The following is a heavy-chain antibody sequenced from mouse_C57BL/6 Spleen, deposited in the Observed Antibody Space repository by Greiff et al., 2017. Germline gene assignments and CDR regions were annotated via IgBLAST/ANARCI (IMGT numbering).Heavy chain of an antibody. CDR3: ATRQLRGAPFAY. V-gene: IGHV1-69*01. Sequence: VQLQQSGAELVMPGASVKLSCKASGYTFTSYWMHWVKQRPGQGLEWIGEIDPSDSYTNYNQKFKGKSTLTVDKSSSTAYMQLSSLTSEDSAVXYCATRQLRGAPFAYWGQGTLVTVSA. CDR1: GYTFTSYW. CDR2: IDPSDSYT. D-gene: IGHD3-2*02. J-gene: IGHJ3*01.